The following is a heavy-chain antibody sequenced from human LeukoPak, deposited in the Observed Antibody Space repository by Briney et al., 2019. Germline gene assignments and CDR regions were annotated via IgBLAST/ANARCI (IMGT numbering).Heavy chain of an antibody. J-gene: IGHJ4*02. D-gene: IGHD3-10*01. CDR3: AKDRRRYYGSGSYYNVYYFDY. CDR1: GFTFSSYS. V-gene: IGHV3-23*01. Sequence: GGSLRLSCAASGFTFSSYSMNWVRQAPGKGLEWVSAISGSGGSTYYADSVKGRFTISRDNSKNTLYLQMNSLRAEDTAVYYCAKDRRRYYGSGSYYNVYYFDYWGQGTLVTVSS. CDR2: ISGSGGST.